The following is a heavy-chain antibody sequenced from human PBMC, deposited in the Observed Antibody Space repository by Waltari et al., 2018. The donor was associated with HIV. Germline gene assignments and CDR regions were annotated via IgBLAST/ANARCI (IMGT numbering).Heavy chain of an antibody. Sequence: DVQLVQFGGGLVQHGGSWSLSCAASGFSVSRYWMHWVRQIPGQGLVWVSRINPDGNTINYADSVRGRFTISRDYAKNTLYLQMNSLRDEDTAMYYCVKDMFGEYDYWGQGTLVTVSS. D-gene: IGHD3-10*02. CDR3: VKDMFGEYDY. CDR1: GFSVSRYW. CDR2: INPDGNTI. J-gene: IGHJ4*02. V-gene: IGHV3-74*01.